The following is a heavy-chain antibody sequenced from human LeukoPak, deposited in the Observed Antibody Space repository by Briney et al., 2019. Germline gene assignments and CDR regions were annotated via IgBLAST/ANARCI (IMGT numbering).Heavy chain of an antibody. CDR2: IHYTGST. D-gene: IGHD3-9*01. Sequence: SETLSLTCTVSGGSITSSYWSWTRQSPRKGLEWIGYIHYTGSTNYNPSLKSGVTMLIDTSKNQISLKLSSVTAADTAVYYCARGRYSAADNWFDRWGHGILVSVSS. J-gene: IGHJ5*02. CDR1: GGSITSSY. CDR3: ARGRYSAADNWFDR. V-gene: IGHV4-59*01.